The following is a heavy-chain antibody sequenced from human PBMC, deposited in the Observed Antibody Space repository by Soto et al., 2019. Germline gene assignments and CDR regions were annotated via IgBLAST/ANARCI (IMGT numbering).Heavy chain of an antibody. V-gene: IGHV1-69*13. CDR3: ARDPGGTMVRGVIIRPSHYYYYGMDV. J-gene: IGHJ6*02. CDR2: IIPIFGTA. Sequence: GASVKVSCKASGGTFSSYAISWVLQAPGQGLEWMGGIIPIFGTANYAQKFQGRVTITADESTSTAYMELSSLRSEDTAVYYCARDPGGTMVRGVIIRPSHYYYYGMDVWGQGTTVTVSS. D-gene: IGHD3-10*01. CDR1: GGTFSSYA.